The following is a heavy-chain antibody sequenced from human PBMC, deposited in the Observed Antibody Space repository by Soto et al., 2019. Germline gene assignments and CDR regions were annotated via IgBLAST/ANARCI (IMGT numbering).Heavy chain of an antibody. CDR3: ARHLDFWSGKTFDY. D-gene: IGHD3-3*01. CDR2: IIPIFGTA. CDR1: GGTFSSYA. Sequence: ASVKVSCKASGGTFSSYAISWVRQAPGQGLEWMGGIIPIFGTANYAQKFQGRVTITADKSTSTAYMELSSLRSEDTAVYYCARHLDFWSGKTFDYWGKGTLVTVSS. J-gene: IGHJ4*02. V-gene: IGHV1-69*06.